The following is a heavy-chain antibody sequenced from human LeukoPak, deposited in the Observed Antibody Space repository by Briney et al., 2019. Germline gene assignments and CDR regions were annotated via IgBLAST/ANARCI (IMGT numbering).Heavy chain of an antibody. D-gene: IGHD3-9*01. Sequence: GASETLSCNASGYTFTSYGISWGWQGQGQGLERMGWINIYNGNTNYAQKLQGRGTMTTDTATSTAYMELRSLRSDSTAVYYCATRAGSGLPLRYFDWFPGYYYYYYMDVWGKGTTVTISS. J-gene: IGHJ6*03. CDR2: INIYNGNT. V-gene: IGHV1-18*01. CDR1: GYTFTSYG. CDR3: ATRAGSGLPLRYFDWFPGYYYYYYMDV.